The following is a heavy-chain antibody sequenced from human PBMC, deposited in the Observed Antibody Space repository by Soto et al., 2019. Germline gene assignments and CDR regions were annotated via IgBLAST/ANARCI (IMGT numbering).Heavy chain of an antibody. Sequence: GGSLRLSCAASGFTFSDYYMSWIRQAPGQGLEWVSYISDSGTTYYADSVKGRCTISRDNAKNSLYLQMNILRAEDTAVYFCARCAFMANSVTDWGQGTLVTVSS. CDR2: ISDSGTT. J-gene: IGHJ4*02. D-gene: IGHD3-16*02. CDR1: GFTFSDYY. V-gene: IGHV3-11*01. CDR3: ARCAFMANSVTD.